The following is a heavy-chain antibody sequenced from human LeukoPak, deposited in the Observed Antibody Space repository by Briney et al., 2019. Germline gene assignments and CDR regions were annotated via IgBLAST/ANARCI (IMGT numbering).Heavy chain of an antibody. CDR2: INPSGGST. CDR3: AVDQRGAFDI. CDR1: GYTFSSNY. V-gene: IGHV1-46*01. D-gene: IGHD3-9*01. J-gene: IGHJ3*02. Sequence: ASVKVSCKASGYTFSSNYMHWVRQAPGQGLEWMGIINPSGGSTNYAQKFQGRVTMIRDTSTSTVYMELRSLRSDDTAVYYCAVDQRGAFDIWGQGTMVTVSS.